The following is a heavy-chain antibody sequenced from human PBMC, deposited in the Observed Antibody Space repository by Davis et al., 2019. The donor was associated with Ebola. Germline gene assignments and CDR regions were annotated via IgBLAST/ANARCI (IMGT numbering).Heavy chain of an antibody. CDR2: IKQDGSEK. D-gene: IGHD2-15*01. J-gene: IGHJ4*02. CDR3: AKDFCSGGSCYPYYFDY. CDR1: GFTFSSYW. Sequence: GESLKISCAASGFTFSSYWMSWVRQAPGKGLEWVANIKQDGSEKYYVDSVKGRFTISRDNAKNSLYLQMNSLRAEDTALYYCAKDFCSGGSCYPYYFDYWGQGTLVTVSS. V-gene: IGHV3-7*03.